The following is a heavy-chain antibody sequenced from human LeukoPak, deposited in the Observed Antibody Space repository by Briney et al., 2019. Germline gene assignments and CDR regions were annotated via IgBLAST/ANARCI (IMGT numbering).Heavy chain of an antibody. V-gene: IGHV3-23*01. CDR1: GFTFSSYA. CDR3: AKVIVSVDTAIDY. Sequence: GGPLTLSCAASGFTFSSYAMTWVRQAPGQGLEWVSGNSGSGGSTYYADSVKGRFTISRDNSKNTLYLQMSSLRAEDTAVYYCAKVIVSVDTAIDYWGQGTLVTVSS. J-gene: IGHJ4*02. D-gene: IGHD5-18*01. CDR2: NSGSGGST.